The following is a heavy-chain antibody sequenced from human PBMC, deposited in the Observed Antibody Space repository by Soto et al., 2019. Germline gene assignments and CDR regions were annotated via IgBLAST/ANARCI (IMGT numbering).Heavy chain of an antibody. CDR1: GFTFSSYG. D-gene: IGHD6-19*01. V-gene: IGHV3-33*01. J-gene: IGHJ6*03. CDR2: IWYDGSNK. CDR3: ARECHSDWSSGRPRYYYYYMDV. Sequence: GGSLRLSCAASGFTFSSYGMHWVRQAPGKGLEWVAVIWYDGSNKYYADSVKGRFTISRDNSKNTLYLQMNSLRAEDTAVYYCARECHSDWSSGRPRYYYYYMDVWGKGTTVTVSS.